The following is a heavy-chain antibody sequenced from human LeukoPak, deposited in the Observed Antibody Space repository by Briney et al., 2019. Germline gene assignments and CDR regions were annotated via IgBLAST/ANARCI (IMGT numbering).Heavy chain of an antibody. CDR1: VGSISSYY. CDR3: ARHTTVVPPHYFDY. J-gene: IGHJ4*02. CDR2: IYYSGST. V-gene: IGHV4-59*08. Sequence: WETLSLTCTVSVGSISSYYWSWIRQPPGKGLEWIGYIYYSGSTNYNPSLKSRVTISLDTSKNQISLKLSSVTAADTAVYYCARHTTVVPPHYFDYWGQGTLVTVSS. D-gene: IGHD4-23*01.